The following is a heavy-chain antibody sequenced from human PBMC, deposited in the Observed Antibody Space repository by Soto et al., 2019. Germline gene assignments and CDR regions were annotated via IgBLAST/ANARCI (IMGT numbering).Heavy chain of an antibody. CDR1: GGSFSGYY. J-gene: IGHJ3*02. CDR2: INHSGST. Sequence: SETLSLTCAVYGGSFSGYYWSWIRQPPGKGLEWIGEINHSGSTNYNPSLKSRVTISVDTSKNQFSLKLSSVTAADTAVYYCARGPHPMTTVTTGGDDAFDIWGQGTMVTVSS. V-gene: IGHV4-34*01. CDR3: ARGPHPMTTVTTGGDDAFDI. D-gene: IGHD4-17*01.